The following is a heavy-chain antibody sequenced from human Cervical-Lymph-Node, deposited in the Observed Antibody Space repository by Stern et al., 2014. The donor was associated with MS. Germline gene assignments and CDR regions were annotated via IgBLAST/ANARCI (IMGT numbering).Heavy chain of an antibody. Sequence: QIPLQESGPVLVKPTETLTLTCTVSGFSLSNARMGVSWIRQTPGKALEWLAHIFLNDEKSYSTSLKSRLIISKDTSKSQVVLIMTNMDPVDTATYYCARISYYSDSGTWVGWFDPWGQGTLVTVSS. J-gene: IGHJ5*02. CDR3: ARISYYSDSGTWVGWFDP. CDR2: IFLNDEK. D-gene: IGHD3-10*01. CDR1: GFSLSNARMG. V-gene: IGHV2-26*01.